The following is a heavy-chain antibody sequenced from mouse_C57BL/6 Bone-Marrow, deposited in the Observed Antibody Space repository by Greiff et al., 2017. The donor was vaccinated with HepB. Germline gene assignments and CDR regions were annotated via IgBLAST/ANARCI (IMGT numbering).Heavy chain of an antibody. CDR1: GFTFSDYG. Sequence: EVKVVESGGGLVKPGGSLKLSCAASGFTFSDYGMHWVRQAPEKGLEWVAYISSGSSTIYYADTVKGRFTISRDNAKNTLFLQMTSLRSEDTAMYYCARGGIYYDYDEDYWGQGTTLTVSS. CDR3: ARGGIYYDYDEDY. V-gene: IGHV5-17*01. J-gene: IGHJ2*01. D-gene: IGHD2-4*01. CDR2: ISSGSSTI.